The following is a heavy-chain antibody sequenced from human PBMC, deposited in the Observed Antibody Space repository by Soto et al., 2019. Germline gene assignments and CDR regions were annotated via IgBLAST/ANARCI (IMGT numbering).Heavy chain of an antibody. Sequence: QVQLVQSGAEVKKPGASVKVSCKASGYTFTSYGIRWVRQAPGQGLEWMGWISAYNGNTHYAQKLQGRGTLTTDTSTSTAYMELRRLRSDDTAVYYCARELEELAELSLYSFDYWGQGTLVTVSS. J-gene: IGHJ4*02. CDR3: ARELEELAELSLYSFDY. D-gene: IGHD3-16*02. CDR1: GYTFTSYG. V-gene: IGHV1-18*04. CDR2: ISAYNGNT.